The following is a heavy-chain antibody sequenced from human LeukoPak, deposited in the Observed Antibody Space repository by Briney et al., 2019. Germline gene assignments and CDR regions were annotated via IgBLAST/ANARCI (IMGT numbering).Heavy chain of an antibody. CDR2: ISGSGGST. CDR3: AEGRGFRWLLLHDAFDI. V-gene: IGHV3-23*01. CDR1: GFTFSSYA. Sequence: EGSLRLSCAASGFTFSSYAMSWVRQAPGKGLEWVSAISGSGGSTYYADSVKGRFTISRDNSKNTLYLQMNSLRAEDTAVYYCAEGRGFRWLLLHDAFDIWGQGTMVTVSS. D-gene: IGHD3-22*01. J-gene: IGHJ3*02.